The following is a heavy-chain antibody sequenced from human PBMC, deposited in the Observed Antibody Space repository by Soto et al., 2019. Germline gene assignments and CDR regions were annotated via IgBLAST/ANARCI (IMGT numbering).Heavy chain of an antibody. CDR1: GDATSSNNW. V-gene: IGHV4-4*02. CDR2: IYHSGST. D-gene: IGHD1-1*01. CDR3: AREAPGTSYFDC. Sequence: PSETLSLTCAVSGDATSSNNWWSWVRQPPGKGLEWIGEIYHSGSTNSNPSLKSRVTISVDKSKNQFSLKLSSVTAADTAVYYCAREAPGTSYFDCWGRGTQVTVSS. J-gene: IGHJ4*02.